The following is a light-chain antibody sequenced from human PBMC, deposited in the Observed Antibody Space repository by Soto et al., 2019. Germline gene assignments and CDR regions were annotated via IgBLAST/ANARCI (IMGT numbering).Light chain of an antibody. J-gene: IGKJ5*01. CDR2: KAS. CDR3: QQFDSHPIT. V-gene: IGKV1-5*03. Sequence: DIQMTQSPSTLSASVGDRVTITCRASQRVNTWLAWYQQKPGKAPNLLIYKASILESGVPLRFSGSGSGTEFTLTISSLQPDDFATYYCQQFDSHPITFGQGTRLEIE. CDR1: QRVNTW.